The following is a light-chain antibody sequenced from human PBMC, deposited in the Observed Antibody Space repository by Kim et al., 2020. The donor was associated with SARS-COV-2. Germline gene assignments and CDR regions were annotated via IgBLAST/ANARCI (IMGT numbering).Light chain of an antibody. CDR3: QQSYIIPIT. V-gene: IGKV1-39*01. J-gene: IGKJ5*01. CDR2: SAS. CDR1: QNIGTY. Sequence: ASAGYRINLTCRASQNIGTYLNWYQQRPGEAPKLLIYSASTLRSGVPSRFSGSGSGTDFTLTINSLQPEDFASYFCQQSYIIPITFGPGTRLEIK.